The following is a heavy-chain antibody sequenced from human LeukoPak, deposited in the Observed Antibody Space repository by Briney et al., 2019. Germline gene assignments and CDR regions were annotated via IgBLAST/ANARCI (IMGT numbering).Heavy chain of an antibody. J-gene: IGHJ6*03. CDR1: GITFSSYA. D-gene: IGHD2-15*01. Sequence: GGSLRLSCAASGITFSSYAMHWVRQAPGKGLEWVAVISYDGSNKYYADSVKGRFTISRDNSKNTLFLQVNSLRAEDTAIYYCAKNGDRGAYCSGGSCYPYYYYYMDVWGKGTTVTISS. V-gene: IGHV3-30*04. CDR3: AKNGDRGAYCSGGSCYPYYYYYMDV. CDR2: ISYDGSNK.